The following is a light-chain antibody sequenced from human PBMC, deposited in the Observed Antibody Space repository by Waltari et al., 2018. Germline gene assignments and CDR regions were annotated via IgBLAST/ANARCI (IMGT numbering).Light chain of an antibody. CDR2: YDN. Sequence: SYVLTQPPSLSVAPGKTARIPCGGNNIGTRSVHWCQQKAGQAPVVVLSYDNDRPSGIPERFSASNSGNMATLTISRVEAGDEADYYCQVWDNYSDHWVFGGGTKLTVL. V-gene: IGLV3-21*04. CDR3: QVWDNYSDHWV. CDR1: NIGTRS. J-gene: IGLJ3*02.